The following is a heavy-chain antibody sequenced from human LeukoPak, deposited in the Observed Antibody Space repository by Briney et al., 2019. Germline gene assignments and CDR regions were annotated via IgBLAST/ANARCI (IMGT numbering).Heavy chain of an antibody. D-gene: IGHD3-22*01. V-gene: IGHV4-38-2*02. Sequence: SETLSLTCTVSGYSISSGYYWGWIRQPPGKGLEWIGSIYHSGSTYYNPSLKSRVTISVDTSKNQFSLKLSSVTAADTAVYYCARHRYYYDSSGYYGSRYYYYYYMDVWGKGTTVTISS. CDR3: ARHRYYYDSSGYYGSRYYYYYYMDV. CDR2: IYHSGST. J-gene: IGHJ6*03. CDR1: GYSISSGYY.